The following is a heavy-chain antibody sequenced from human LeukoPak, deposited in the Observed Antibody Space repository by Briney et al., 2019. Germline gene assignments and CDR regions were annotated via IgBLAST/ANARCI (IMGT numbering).Heavy chain of an antibody. Sequence: GASVKVSCKASGYTFTSYGISWVRQAPGQGLEWMGWISAYNGNTNYAQKLQGRVTMTTDTSTSTAYMELRSLRSDDTAVYYCARTDYYDSSGYYSPAFWGRGTLVTVSS. J-gene: IGHJ4*02. CDR2: ISAYNGNT. CDR1: GYTFTSYG. D-gene: IGHD3-22*01. CDR3: ARTDYYDSSGYYSPAF. V-gene: IGHV1-18*01.